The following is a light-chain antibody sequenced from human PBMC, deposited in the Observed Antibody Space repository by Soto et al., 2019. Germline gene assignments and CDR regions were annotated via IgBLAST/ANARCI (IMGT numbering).Light chain of an antibody. V-gene: IGKV1-5*03. J-gene: IGKJ1*01. CDR2: TAS. CDR1: QSISSW. Sequence: DILLTQSPSTLSASVGDRVTISCRASQSISSWLAWYQQKPGKAPKLLIYTASSLESGVPSRFSGSGSGTEFTLTISSLQPDDFATYYCQQYNSAWTFGQGTKVDIK. CDR3: QQYNSAWT.